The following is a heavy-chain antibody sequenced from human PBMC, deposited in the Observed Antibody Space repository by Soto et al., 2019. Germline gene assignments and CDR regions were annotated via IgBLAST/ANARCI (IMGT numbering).Heavy chain of an antibody. D-gene: IGHD2-21*02. V-gene: IGHV1-69*13. J-gene: IGHJ3*02. Sequence: SVKVSCKASGGTFSSYAISWVRQAPGQGLEWMGGIIPIFGTANYAQKFQGRVTITADESTSTAYMELSSLRSEDTAVYYCARPYCGGDCYSGQDAFDIWGQGTMVTVSS. CDR2: IIPIFGTA. CDR3: ARPYCGGDCYSGQDAFDI. CDR1: GGTFSSYA.